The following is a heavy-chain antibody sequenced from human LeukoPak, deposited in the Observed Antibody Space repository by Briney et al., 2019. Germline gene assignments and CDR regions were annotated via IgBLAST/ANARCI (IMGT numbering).Heavy chain of an antibody. CDR1: GGSISSGSYY. CDR3: ARGGRDGYNNWFDP. Sequence: SETLSLTCTVSGGSISSGSYYWNWIRQPAGKGLEWIGRIYTSGSTNYNPSLKSRVTISVDTSKNQFSLELSSVTAADTAVYYCARGGRDGYNNWFDPWGQGTLVTVSS. D-gene: IGHD5-24*01. CDR2: IYTSGST. J-gene: IGHJ5*02. V-gene: IGHV4-61*02.